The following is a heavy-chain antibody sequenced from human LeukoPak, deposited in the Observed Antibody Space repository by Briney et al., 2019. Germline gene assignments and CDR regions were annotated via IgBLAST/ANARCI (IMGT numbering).Heavy chain of an antibody. CDR1: GFTFSAYS. Sequence: SGGSLRLSCAASGFTFSAYSMNWVRQAPGKGLEWVSFISGGGGTIYYADSVKGRFTISRGNAKNSLHLQMDSLRVEDTAVYYCARNQEIDYYDSSGFYWGVEYWGQGTLVTVSS. CDR2: ISGGGGTI. V-gene: IGHV3-48*01. CDR3: ARNQEIDYYDSSGFYWGVEY. J-gene: IGHJ4*02. D-gene: IGHD3-22*01.